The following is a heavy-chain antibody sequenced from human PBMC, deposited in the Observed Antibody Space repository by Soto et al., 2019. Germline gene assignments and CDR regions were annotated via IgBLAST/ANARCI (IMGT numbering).Heavy chain of an antibody. CDR3: ARSSGGSSWYPPDY. D-gene: IGHD6-13*01. Sequence: QVQLVESGGGVVQPGRSLRLSCAASGFTFSSYGMQWVRQSPGEGPEWVAIVANDGSNQYYAESVKGRFTISRDNSKTTVFLEMDSLRPEDTAVYYGARSSGGSSWYPPDYWGQGTLVTVSS. V-gene: IGHV3-30*03. J-gene: IGHJ4*02. CDR2: VANDGSNQ. CDR1: GFTFSSYG.